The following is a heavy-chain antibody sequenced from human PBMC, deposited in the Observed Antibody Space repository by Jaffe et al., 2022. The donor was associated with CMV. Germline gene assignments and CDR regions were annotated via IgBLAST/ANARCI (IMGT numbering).Heavy chain of an antibody. CDR2: IYYSGST. V-gene: IGHV4-59*01. CDR1: GGSISSYY. CDR3: ARVPIDYDSSGYYGGYFDL. Sequence: QVQLQESGPGLVKPSETLSLTCTVSGGSISSYYWSWIRQPPGKGLEWIGYIYYSGSTNYNPSLKSRVTISVDTSKNQFSLKLSSVTAADTAVYYCARVPIDYDSSGYYGGYFDLWGRGTLVTVSS. D-gene: IGHD3-22*01. J-gene: IGHJ2*01.